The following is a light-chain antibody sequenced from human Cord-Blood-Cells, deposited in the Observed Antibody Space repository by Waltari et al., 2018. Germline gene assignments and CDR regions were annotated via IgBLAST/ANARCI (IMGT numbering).Light chain of an antibody. J-gene: IGLJ2*01. CDR2: EVS. V-gene: IGLV2-8*01. CDR3: SSYAGSNNFVV. Sequence: QSALTQPPSASGSPGQSVTISCTGTSSDGGGYNYVSWYQQHPGKAPKLMIYEVSKRPSGVPGRFSGSKSGNPASLTVSGLQAEDEADYYCSSYAGSNNFVVFGGGTKLTVL. CDR1: SSDGGGYNY.